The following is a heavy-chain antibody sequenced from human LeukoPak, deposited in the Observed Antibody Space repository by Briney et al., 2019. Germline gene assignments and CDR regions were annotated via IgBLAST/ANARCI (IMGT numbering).Heavy chain of an antibody. J-gene: IGHJ4*02. CDR3: ASGLSGVIAILPFFDY. CDR2: INHSGST. V-gene: IGHV4-34*01. CDR1: GGSFSGYY. D-gene: IGHD2-21*01. Sequence: PSETLSLTCAVYGGSFSGYYWSWIRQPPGKGLEWIGEINHSGSTNYNPSLKSRVTISVDTSKNQFSLKLSSVTAADTAVYYCASGLSGVIAILPFFDYWGQGTLVTVSS.